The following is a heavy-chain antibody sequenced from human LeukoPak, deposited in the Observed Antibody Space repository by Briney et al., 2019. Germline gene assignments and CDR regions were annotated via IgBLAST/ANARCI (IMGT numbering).Heavy chain of an antibody. Sequence: PGGSLRLSCAASGFTFSSYSMNWVRQAPGKGLEWVSSISSSSSYIYYADSVKGRFTISRDNAKNSLYLQMNSLRAEDTAVYYCARVAEDSSSWYHYYYMDVWGKGTTVTVCS. CDR3: ARVAEDSSSWYHYYYMDV. CDR2: ISSSSSYI. V-gene: IGHV3-21*01. D-gene: IGHD6-13*01. J-gene: IGHJ6*03. CDR1: GFTFSSYS.